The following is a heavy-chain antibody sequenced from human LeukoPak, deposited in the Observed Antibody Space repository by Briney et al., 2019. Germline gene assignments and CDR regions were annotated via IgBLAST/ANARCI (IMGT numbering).Heavy chain of an antibody. J-gene: IGHJ4*02. Sequence: GGSLRLSCAASGFTFSSYSMNWVRQAPGKGLEWVSSISSSSSYIYYADSVKGRFTISRDNAKNSLYLQMNSLRAEDTAVYYCARVLGETGDYVSSDYWGQGTLVTVSS. CDR2: ISSSSSYI. CDR3: ARVLGETGDYVSSDY. CDR1: GFTFSSYS. V-gene: IGHV3-21*01. D-gene: IGHD4-17*01.